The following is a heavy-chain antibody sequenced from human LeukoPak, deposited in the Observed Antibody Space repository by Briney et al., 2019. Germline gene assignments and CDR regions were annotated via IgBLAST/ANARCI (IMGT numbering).Heavy chain of an antibody. CDR1: GFTFRSYW. Sequence: GGSLRLSCAASGFTFRSYWMYWVRQAPGKGLVWVSRINTDGSSTNYADSVKGRFTISRDNDKSSLYLQMNSLRGEDTAVYFCARVGGSWELILWGQGTLVTVS. D-gene: IGHD2-15*01. J-gene: IGHJ4*02. V-gene: IGHV3-74*01. CDR3: ARVGGSWELIL. CDR2: INTDGSST.